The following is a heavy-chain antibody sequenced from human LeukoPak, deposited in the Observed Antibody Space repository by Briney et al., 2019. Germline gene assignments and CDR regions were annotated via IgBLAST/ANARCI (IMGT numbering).Heavy chain of an antibody. J-gene: IGHJ4*02. D-gene: IGHD3-10*01. CDR1: GFTFSSYS. CDR2: ISSSSSYI. V-gene: IGHV3-21*01. CDR3: ARRSGSYSNSDY. Sequence: GGSLRLSCAASGFTFSSYSMNWVRQAPGKGLEWVSSISSSSSYIYYADSVKGRFTISRDNAKNSLYLQMNSLRAEDTAVYYCARRSGSYSNSDYWGQGTLVTVSS.